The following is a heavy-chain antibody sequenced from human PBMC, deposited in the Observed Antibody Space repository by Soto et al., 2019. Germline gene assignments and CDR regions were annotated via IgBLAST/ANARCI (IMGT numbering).Heavy chain of an antibody. CDR2: IRSKANSYAT. D-gene: IGHD6-25*01. Sequence: EVQLVESGGGLVQPGGSLKLSCAASGFTFSGSAMHWVRQASGKGLEWVGRIRSKANSYATAYAASVKGRFTISRDDSKNTAYLQMNSLKTEDTAVYYCTRPSGYYGMDVWGQGTTVTVSS. CDR3: TRPSGYYGMDV. V-gene: IGHV3-73*01. J-gene: IGHJ6*02. CDR1: GFTFSGSA.